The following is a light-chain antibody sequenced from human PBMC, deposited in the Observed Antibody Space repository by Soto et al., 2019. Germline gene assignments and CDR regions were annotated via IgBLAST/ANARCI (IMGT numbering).Light chain of an antibody. CDR3: QKHNGAPLT. Sequence: DIPMTQSPSSLSASVGDRVTITCRASQDISNYLSWYQQKPGKVPKLLIYTSSTLQSGVPSRFSGSGSGTDFTLTISSLQPEDVATYYCQKHNGAPLTFGGGTKVDIK. CDR2: TSS. J-gene: IGKJ4*01. CDR1: QDISNY. V-gene: IGKV1-27*01.